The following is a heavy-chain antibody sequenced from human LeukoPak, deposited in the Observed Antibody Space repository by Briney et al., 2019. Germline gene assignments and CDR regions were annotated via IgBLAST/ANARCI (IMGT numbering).Heavy chain of an antibody. CDR1: GISFSSYW. CDR2: INQVGSEG. V-gene: IGHV3-7*05. D-gene: IGHD7-27*01. J-gene: IGHJ4*02. CDR3: ARANWGSVDY. Sequence: AGGSLRLSCAASGISFSSYWMSWVRQAPGKGLEWVANINQVGSEGYYVDSVKGRFTISRDNGKNTLYLQLNSLRAEDTAVYYCARANWGSVDYWGQGILVTVSS.